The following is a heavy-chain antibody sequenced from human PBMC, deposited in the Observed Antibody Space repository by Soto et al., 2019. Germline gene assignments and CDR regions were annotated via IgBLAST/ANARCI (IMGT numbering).Heavy chain of an antibody. V-gene: IGHV1-46*01. CDR1: GYTFTNYY. CDR2: INPSGDST. J-gene: IGHJ4*02. D-gene: IGHD1-26*01. Sequence: GASVKVSCKASGYTFTNYYMHWVRQAPGQGLEWMGTINPSGDSTSDAQKFQGRVTMTRDTSTTTVYMELSSLTSDDTAIYHCARDWELGYWGQGTLVTVSS. CDR3: ARDWELGY.